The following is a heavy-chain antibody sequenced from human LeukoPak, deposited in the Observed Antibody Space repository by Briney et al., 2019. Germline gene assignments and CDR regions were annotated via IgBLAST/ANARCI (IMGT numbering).Heavy chain of an antibody. J-gene: IGHJ5*02. V-gene: IGHV3-21*01. CDR3: ARDRASTHSGYDYGNWFDP. D-gene: IGHD5-12*01. CDR2: ISSSSSYI. Sequence: GGSLRLSCAASGFTFSSYSMNWVRQAPGKGLEWVSSISSSSSYIYYADSVKGRFTISRDNAKNSLYLQMNSLRAEDTAVYYCARDRASTHSGYDYGNWFDPWGQGTLVTVSS. CDR1: GFTFSSYS.